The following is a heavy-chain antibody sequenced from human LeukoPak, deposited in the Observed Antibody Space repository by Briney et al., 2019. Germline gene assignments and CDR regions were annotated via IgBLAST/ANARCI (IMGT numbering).Heavy chain of an antibody. J-gene: IGHJ5*02. CDR1: GYSISSGYY. CDR3: ARGNGDSGYGSGNWFDP. V-gene: IGHV4-38-2*02. Sequence: PSETLSLTCTVSGYSISSGYYWGWIRQPPGKGLEWIGSIYHSGSTYYNPSLKSRVTISVDTSKNQFSLKLSSVTAADTAVYYCARGNGDSGYGSGNWFDPWGQETWSPSPQ. CDR2: IYHSGST. D-gene: IGHD5-12*01.